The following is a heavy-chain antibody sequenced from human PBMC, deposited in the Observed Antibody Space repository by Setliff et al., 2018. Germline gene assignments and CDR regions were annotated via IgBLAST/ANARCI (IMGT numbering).Heavy chain of an antibody. Sequence: SETLSPTCTVSGGSITNFYWNWIRQSPGKGLEWIGYIYSSGITNYNPSLKSRLTMSVDTSKNQFSLHLSSMTAADTAVYYCARQPPLNWAIPFDLWGQGKRVTVSS. D-gene: IGHD7-27*01. CDR2: IYSSGIT. CDR1: GGSITNFY. CDR3: ARQPPLNWAIPFDL. V-gene: IGHV4-59*08. J-gene: IGHJ3*01.